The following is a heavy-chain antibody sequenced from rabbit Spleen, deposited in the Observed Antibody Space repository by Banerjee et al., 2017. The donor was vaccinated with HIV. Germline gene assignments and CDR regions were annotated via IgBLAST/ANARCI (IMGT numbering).Heavy chain of an antibody. D-gene: IGHD2-1*01. CDR2: IYNGDDTT. J-gene: IGHJ4*01. V-gene: IGHV1S47*01. CDR3: LRDRANIGGDYGPYYFDL. CDR1: GFSFSSRYW. Sequence: EESGGDLVKPGASLTLTCTASGFSFSSRYWICWVRQAPGKGPEWIACIYNGDDTTFYASWVNGRFTISRSTSLNTVTLQMTSLTAADTATYFCLRDRANIGGDYGPYYFDLWGPGTLVTVS.